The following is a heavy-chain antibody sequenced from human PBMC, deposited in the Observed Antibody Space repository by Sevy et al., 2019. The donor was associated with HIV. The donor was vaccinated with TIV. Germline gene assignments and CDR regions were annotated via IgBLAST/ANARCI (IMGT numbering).Heavy chain of an antibody. D-gene: IGHD2-15*01. CDR3: ARFDRVAATTKNYYYGMDV. J-gene: IGHJ6*02. Sequence: GGSLRLSCAASGFTFSDYYMSWIRQAPGKGLEWVSYISSSGSTIYYADSVKGRFTISRDNAKNSLYLQMNSLRAEDTAVYYCARFDRVAATTKNYYYGMDVWDQGTTVTVSS. CDR2: ISSSGSTI. CDR1: GFTFSDYY. V-gene: IGHV3-11*01.